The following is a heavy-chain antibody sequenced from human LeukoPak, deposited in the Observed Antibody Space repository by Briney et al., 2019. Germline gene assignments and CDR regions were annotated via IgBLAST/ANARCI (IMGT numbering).Heavy chain of an antibody. Sequence: ASVKVSCKASGYSFTSYGITWVRQAPGKGPEWMGGFDPEDGETIYAQKFQGRVTMTEDTSTDTAYMELSSLRSEDTAVYYCATDGEGYGDYAYYWGQGTLVTVSS. J-gene: IGHJ4*02. CDR2: FDPEDGET. D-gene: IGHD4-17*01. CDR3: ATDGEGYGDYAYY. CDR1: GYSFTSYG. V-gene: IGHV1-24*01.